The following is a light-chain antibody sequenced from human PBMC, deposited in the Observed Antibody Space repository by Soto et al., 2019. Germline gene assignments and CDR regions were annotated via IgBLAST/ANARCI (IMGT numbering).Light chain of an antibody. V-gene: IGLV2-14*01. CDR1: SNDVGGNNY. Sequence: QSVLTQPASVSGSPGQSISISCTGTSNDVGGNNYVSWYQQHPGKAPKLMIYEVSNRPSGVSSRFSGSKSGNTASLTISGLQAEDDADYYCSSHTNGSYVFGTGTKVTVL. J-gene: IGLJ1*01. CDR2: EVS. CDR3: SSHTNGSYV.